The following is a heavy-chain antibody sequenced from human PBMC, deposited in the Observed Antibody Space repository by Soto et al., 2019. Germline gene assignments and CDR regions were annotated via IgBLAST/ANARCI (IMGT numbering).Heavy chain of an antibody. D-gene: IGHD3-10*01. CDR3: ARDQVVRGVIKAFDI. CDR2: IYYSGST. Sequence: SETLSLTCTASGGSISSYYWSWIRQPPGKGLEWIGYIYYSGSTNYNPSLKSRVTISVDTSKNQFSLKLSSVTAADTAVYYCARDQVVRGVIKAFDICGQGTMVTVSS. V-gene: IGHV4-59*01. J-gene: IGHJ3*02. CDR1: GGSISSYY.